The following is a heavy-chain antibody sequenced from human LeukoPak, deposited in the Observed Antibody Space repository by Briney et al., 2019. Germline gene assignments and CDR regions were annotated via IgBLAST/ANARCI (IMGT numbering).Heavy chain of an antibody. CDR2: ISYSGQQK. V-gene: IGHV3-30*04. D-gene: IGHD3-10*01. CDR1: GFSFSDYA. Sequence: GGSLRLSCAASGFSFSDYAMHWVRQGPGKGLEWVAVISYSGQQKYYGDSVKGRFTVSRDNSKNTLYLQMNSLRAEDTAVYYCAKDGAMVRGVTHVDYWGQGTLVTVSS. CDR3: AKDGAMVRGVTHVDY. J-gene: IGHJ4*02.